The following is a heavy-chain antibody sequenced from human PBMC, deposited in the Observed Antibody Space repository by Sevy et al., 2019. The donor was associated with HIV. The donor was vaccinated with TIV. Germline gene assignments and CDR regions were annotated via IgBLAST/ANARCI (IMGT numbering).Heavy chain of an antibody. CDR1: GGTFSSYA. V-gene: IGHV1-69*06. Sequence: ASVKVSCKASGGTFSSYAISWVRQAPGQGLEWMGGIIPIFGTANYAQKFQGRVTITADKSTSTAYMELSSLRSEDTAVYYCARSDGCSGGSCYYYYYYMDVWGKWTTVTVSS. CDR2: IIPIFGTA. D-gene: IGHD2-15*01. J-gene: IGHJ6*03. CDR3: ARSDGCSGGSCYYYYYYMDV.